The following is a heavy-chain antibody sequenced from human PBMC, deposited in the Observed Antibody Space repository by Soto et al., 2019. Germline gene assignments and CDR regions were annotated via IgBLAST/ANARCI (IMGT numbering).Heavy chain of an antibody. D-gene: IGHD6-19*01. CDR2: ISSSSSYI. CDR3: ARDQTGYSSGWSLDY. V-gene: IGHV3-21*01. CDR1: GFTFSSYS. J-gene: IGHJ4*02. Sequence: GSLRLSCAASGFTFSSYSMNWVRQAPGKGLEWVSPISSSSSYIYYADSVKGRFTISRDNAKNSLYLQMNSLRAEDTAVYYCARDQTGYSSGWSLDYWGQGTLVTVSS.